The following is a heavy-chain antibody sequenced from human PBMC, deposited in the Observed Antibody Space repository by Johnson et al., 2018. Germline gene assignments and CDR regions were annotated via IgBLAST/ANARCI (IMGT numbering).Heavy chain of an antibody. V-gene: IGHV3-30*03. CDR2: ISSDGGQK. CDR1: GFIFSDYG. J-gene: IGHJ1*01. CDR3: IGWLLRPRHTQY. D-gene: IGHD2-21*02. Sequence: QEQLVQSGGGVVQPGRSLRLSCAASGFIFSDYGMHWVRQAPGKGLEFVAVISSDGGQKWYANYMQGRFTISRDNSINTLYLQINSRAAEDTAVYYCIGWLLRPRHTQYWGRGTLVTVSS.